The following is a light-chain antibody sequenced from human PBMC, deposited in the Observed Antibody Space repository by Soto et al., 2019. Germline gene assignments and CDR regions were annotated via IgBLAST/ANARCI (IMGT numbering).Light chain of an antibody. CDR2: DNN. Sequence: QSVLTQPPSVSAAPGQKVTISCSGSSSNIGKSYVSWYHHLPGLAPKLLIYDNNKRPSGIPDRFSGSKSGTSATLGITGLQTGDEADYYCGTWDSSLSAVVFGGGTKLTVL. CDR1: SSNIGKSY. CDR3: GTWDSSLSAVV. V-gene: IGLV1-51*01. J-gene: IGLJ2*01.